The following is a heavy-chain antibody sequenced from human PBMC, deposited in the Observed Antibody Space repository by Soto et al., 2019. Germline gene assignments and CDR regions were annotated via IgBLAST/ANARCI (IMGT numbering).Heavy chain of an antibody. V-gene: IGHV1-69*01. D-gene: IGHD3-22*01. CDR1: GGNFRSYD. J-gene: IGHJ5*02. CDR2: IIPIFGTA. Sequence: QVQLVQSVAEVKKPGSSVKVSCKASGGNFRSYDISWVRQAPGQGLEWMGGIIPIFGTANYAQKFQGRVTINADEYTSTAYRELSSLSSEDTAVYYCASLNAYYYYSSGYSAWFDPWGQVTLVTVSS. CDR3: ASLNAYYYYSSGYSAWFDP.